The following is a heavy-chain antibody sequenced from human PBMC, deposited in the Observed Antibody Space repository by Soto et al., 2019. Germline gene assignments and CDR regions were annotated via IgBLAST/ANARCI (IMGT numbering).Heavy chain of an antibody. CDR3: ARGRLWSFDF. D-gene: IGHD3-10*01. CDR1: GFSFRICS. J-gene: IGHJ4*02. V-gene: IGHV3-48*02. CDR2: ISSDSGTI. Sequence: EVQMVESGGDLVQPGGSLRLSCVVSGFSFRICSMNWVRQAPGKGLEWISYISSDSGTIYYADSLKGRFTISRDNGKNSLYLQMNSLTDEDTAVYYCARGRLWSFDFWGQGTLVTVSS.